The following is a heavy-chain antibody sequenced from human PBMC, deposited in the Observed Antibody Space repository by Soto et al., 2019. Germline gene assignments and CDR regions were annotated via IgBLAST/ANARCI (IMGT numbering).Heavy chain of an antibody. D-gene: IGHD6-13*01. J-gene: IGHJ6*04. CDR1: GGSFSGYY. V-gene: IGHV4-34*01. CDR2: INHSGST. Sequence: SETLSLTCAVYGGSFSGYYWSWIRQPPGKGLEWIGEINHSGSTNYNPSLKSRVTISVDTSKNQFSLKLSSVNAADTAVYYCARGLVAEAGLYYYYYYGMDVWGKGT. CDR3: ARGLVAEAGLYYYYYYGMDV.